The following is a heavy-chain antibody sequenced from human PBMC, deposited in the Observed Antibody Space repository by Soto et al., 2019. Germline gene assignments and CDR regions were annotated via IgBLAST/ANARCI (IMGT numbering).Heavy chain of an antibody. Sequence: QLQLQESVPGLVKPSETLSLTCTVSGGSISSSSYYWGWIRQPPGKGLEWIGSIYYSGTTYYNPSLKSRVTISVDTSKNQFSLRLSSVTAADTAVYYCARPNKAMGNGYYGMDVWGQGTTVNVS. D-gene: IGHD5-18*01. V-gene: IGHV4-39*01. CDR2: IYYSGTT. J-gene: IGHJ6*02. CDR3: ARPNKAMGNGYYGMDV. CDR1: GGSISSSSYY.